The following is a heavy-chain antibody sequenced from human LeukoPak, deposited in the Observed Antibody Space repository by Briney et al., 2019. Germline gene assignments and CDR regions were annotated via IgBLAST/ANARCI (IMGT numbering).Heavy chain of an antibody. CDR3: ASARAPLLLWFGELWSYGAFDI. V-gene: IGHV4-59*08. D-gene: IGHD3-10*01. Sequence: PSETLSLTCTVSGGSISSYYWSWIRQPPGKGLEWIGYIYYSGSTNYNPSLKSRVTISVDTSKNQFFLKLSSVTAADTAVYYCASARAPLLLWFGELWSYGAFDIWGQGTMVTVSS. J-gene: IGHJ3*02. CDR1: GGSISSYY. CDR2: IYYSGST.